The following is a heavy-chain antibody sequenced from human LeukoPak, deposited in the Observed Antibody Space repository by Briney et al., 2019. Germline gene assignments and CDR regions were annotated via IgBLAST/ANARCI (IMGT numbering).Heavy chain of an antibody. J-gene: IGHJ4*02. V-gene: IGHV4-30-2*01. Sequence: SETLSLTCAVYGGSISSGGYSWSWIRQPPGKGLEWIGYIYHSGSTYYNPSLKSRVTISVDRSKNQFSLKLSSVTAADTAVYYCASSPIVVVPAAVYYFDYWGQGTLVTVSS. D-gene: IGHD2-2*01. CDR2: IYHSGST. CDR1: GGSISSGGYS. CDR3: ASSPIVVVPAAVYYFDY.